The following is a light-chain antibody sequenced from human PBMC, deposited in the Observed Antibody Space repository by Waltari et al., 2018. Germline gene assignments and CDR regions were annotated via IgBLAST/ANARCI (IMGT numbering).Light chain of an antibody. J-gene: IGKJ4*01. Sequence: EIVLTQSPPTLSLSPGDRATLSCRASQSVSFSLSWYQQKAGPAPRLVIYDALDRATGIPARFIGSGSGTDFNLTISRLEPEDFAVYFCLQRKSWPPVTFGGGTRVEIK. V-gene: IGKV3-11*01. CDR3: LQRKSWPPVT. CDR2: DAL. CDR1: QSVSFS.